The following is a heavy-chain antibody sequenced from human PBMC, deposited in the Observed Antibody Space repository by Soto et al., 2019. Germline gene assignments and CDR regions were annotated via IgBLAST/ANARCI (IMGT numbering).Heavy chain of an antibody. V-gene: IGHV6-1*01. D-gene: IGHD1-26*01. CDR1: GDSVSSNSAA. Sequence: SQTLSLTCTISGDSVSSNSAAWDWIRQSPSRGLEWLGRTYYRSKWYSDYAVSVKSRITINPDTSKNQFSLQLNSVTPEDTAVYYCARAAYSGSYQGYFDYWGQGTLVTVSS. J-gene: IGHJ4*02. CDR3: ARAAYSGSYQGYFDY. CDR2: TYYRSKWYS.